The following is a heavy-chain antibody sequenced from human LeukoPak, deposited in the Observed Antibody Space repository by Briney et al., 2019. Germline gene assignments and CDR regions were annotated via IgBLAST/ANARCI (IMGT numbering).Heavy chain of an antibody. V-gene: IGHV4-61*02. CDR1: GGSISSGSYY. J-gene: IGHJ5*02. D-gene: IGHD3-3*01. CDR2: IYTSGST. CDR3: ARELRPVVIILGGGNWFDP. Sequence: PSETLSLTCTVSGGSISSGSYYWSWIRQPAGKGLEWIGRIYTSGSTNYNPSLKSRVTISVDTSKNQFSLKLSSVTAAGTAVYYCARELRPVVIILGGGNWFDPWGQGTLVTVSS.